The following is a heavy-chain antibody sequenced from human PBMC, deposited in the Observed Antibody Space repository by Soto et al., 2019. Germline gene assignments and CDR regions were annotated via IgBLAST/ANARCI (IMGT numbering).Heavy chain of an antibody. CDR2: ITPFNGDV. CDR3: ASGGAGSGPFTWELPDH. J-gene: IGHJ4*02. V-gene: IGHV1-45*02. CDR1: GNTFTYRY. Sequence: QMQLVQSGAEVKKPGSSVTVSCKALGNTFTYRYLHWVRQAPGQALEWMGWITPFNGDVHYAQKFQERVTITRDRSFNTAYMRMSSLRSEDTAMYYCASGGAGSGPFTWELPDHWGQGTLVTVSS. D-gene: IGHD1-26*01.